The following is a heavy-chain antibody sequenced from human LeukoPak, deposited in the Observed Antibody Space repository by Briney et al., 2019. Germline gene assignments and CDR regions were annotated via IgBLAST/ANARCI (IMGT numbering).Heavy chain of an antibody. CDR1: GFTFSSYS. CDR2: ISSSSSYI. V-gene: IGHV3-21*01. CDR3: ASAYDFWSGYSYYYYYYMDV. J-gene: IGHJ6*03. Sequence: GGSLRLSCAASGFTFSSYSMNWVRQAPGKGLEWVSSISSSSSYIYYADSVKGRFTISRDNAKNSLYLQMNSLRAEDTAVYYCASAYDFWSGYSYYYYYYMDVWGKGTTVTVSS. D-gene: IGHD3-3*01.